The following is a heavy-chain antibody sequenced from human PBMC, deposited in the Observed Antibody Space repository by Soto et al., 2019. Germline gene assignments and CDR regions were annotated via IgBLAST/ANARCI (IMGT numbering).Heavy chain of an antibody. V-gene: IGHV3-48*01. CDR3: AKDSAYYDFWSGYYTGQYFDY. CDR2: ISSSSSTI. J-gene: IGHJ4*02. Sequence: GGSLRLSCAPSGLTFSSYSMNWVRQAPGKGQEWVSYISSSSSTIYYADSVKGRFTISRDNSKNTLYLQMNSLRAEDTAVYYCAKDSAYYDFWSGYYTGQYFDYWGQGTLVTVSS. CDR1: GLTFSSYS. D-gene: IGHD3-3*01.